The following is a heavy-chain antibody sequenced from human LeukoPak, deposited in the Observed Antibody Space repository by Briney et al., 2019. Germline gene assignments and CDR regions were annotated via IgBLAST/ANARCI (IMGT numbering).Heavy chain of an antibody. V-gene: IGHV3-11*01. D-gene: IGHD1-26*01. CDR1: GFTFSDYY. CDR3: ARVIPRAEGKPGPFDY. J-gene: IGHJ4*02. CDR2: ISSSGSTI. Sequence: GGSLRLSCAASGFTFSDYYMSWIRQAPGKGLEWVSYISSSGSTIYYADSVKGRFTISRDNAKNSLYLQMNSLRAEDTAVYYCARVIPRAEGKPGPFDYWGQGTLVTVSS.